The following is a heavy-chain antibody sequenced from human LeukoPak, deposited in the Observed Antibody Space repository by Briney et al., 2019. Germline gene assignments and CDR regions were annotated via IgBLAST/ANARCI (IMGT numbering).Heavy chain of an antibody. CDR1: GLTFRNYW. CDR2: ISEDGSNK. CDR3: VSWSGKYYVTTEIPANS. V-gene: IGHV3-7*01. D-gene: IGHD3-10*02. J-gene: IGHJ4*02. Sequence: GGSLRLSCAASGLTFRNYWMSWIRQAPGKGLEWAAHISEDGSNKYYVDSVKGRFTISRDNAKNSPYLQMNSLRVEDTAVYYCVSWSGKYYVTTEIPANSWGQGTLVTVSS.